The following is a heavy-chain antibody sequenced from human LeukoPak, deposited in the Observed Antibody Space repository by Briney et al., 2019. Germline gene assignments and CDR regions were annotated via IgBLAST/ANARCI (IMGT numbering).Heavy chain of an antibody. CDR2: IYYSGST. D-gene: IGHD2-2*01. V-gene: IGHV4-34*01. J-gene: IGHJ4*02. CDR3: ARRVVPAAMWSWVRTDFDY. Sequence: SETLSLTCAVYGGSFSGYYWSLIRQPPGKGLEWIGSIYYSGSTYYNPSLKSRVTISVDTSKNQFSLKLSSVTAADTAVYYCARRVVPAAMWSWVRTDFDYWGQGTLVTVSS. CDR1: GGSFSGYY.